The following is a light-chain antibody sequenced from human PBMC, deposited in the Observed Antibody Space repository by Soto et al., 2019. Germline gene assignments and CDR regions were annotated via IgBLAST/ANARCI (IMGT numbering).Light chain of an antibody. CDR1: SGSIASNY. J-gene: IGLJ3*02. Sequence: NFMLTQPHSVSASPGKTVTISCTRSSGSIASNYVQWYQQRPGSSPTTVIYEDNQRPSGVPDRFSGSIDSSSNSASLTISGLKTEDEADYYCQSYDSITWVFGGGTKLTVL. CDR2: EDN. CDR3: QSYDSITWV. V-gene: IGLV6-57*01.